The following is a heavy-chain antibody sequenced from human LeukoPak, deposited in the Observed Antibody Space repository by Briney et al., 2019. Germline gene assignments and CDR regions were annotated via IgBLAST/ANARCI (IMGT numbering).Heavy chain of an antibody. V-gene: IGHV3-11*01. CDR1: GFTFSDYY. J-gene: IGHJ6*02. CDR3: AKPGSETYYYYYGMDV. D-gene: IGHD1-14*01. CDR2: ISSSGSTI. Sequence: GGSLRLSCAASGFTFSDYYMSWIRQAPGKGLEWVSYISSSGSTIYYADSVKGRFTISRDNSKNTLYLQMNSLRAEDTAVYYCAKPGSETYYYYYGMDVWGQGTTVTVSS.